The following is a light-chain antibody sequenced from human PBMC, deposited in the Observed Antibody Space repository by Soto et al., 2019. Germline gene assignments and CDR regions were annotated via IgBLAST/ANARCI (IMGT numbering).Light chain of an antibody. Sequence: EIVLTQSPENLSLSPGERATLSCRASQSVGNNFLAWYQQKPGQAPTLLIYDASSRASGLPDRFSGSGSETDFTLTVSRLELEDFAVYFCHQYGTSPQTFGQGTQVDIK. CDR3: HQYGTSPQT. CDR2: DAS. V-gene: IGKV3-20*01. J-gene: IGKJ1*01. CDR1: QSVGNNF.